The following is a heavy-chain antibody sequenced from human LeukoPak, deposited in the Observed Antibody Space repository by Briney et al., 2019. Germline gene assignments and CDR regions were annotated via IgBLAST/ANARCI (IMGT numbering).Heavy chain of an antibody. CDR1: GYNFRNYG. V-gene: IGHV1-18*01. J-gene: IGHJ3*02. Sequence: ASVNVSCKASGYNFRNYGIGWVRQAPRQGLEWMGWITAGNGNKNYAQKVQGRVTMTTDTSTSTAYMELRSLRSDDTAVYFCARDSPRGYSYGYNAFDIWGQGTMVTVSS. CDR2: ITAGNGNK. D-gene: IGHD5-18*01. CDR3: ARDSPRGYSYGYNAFDI.